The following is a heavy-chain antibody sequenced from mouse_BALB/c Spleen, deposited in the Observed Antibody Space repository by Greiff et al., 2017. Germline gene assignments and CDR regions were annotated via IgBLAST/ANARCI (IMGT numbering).Heavy chain of an antibody. J-gene: IGHJ2*01. CDR2: ISSGGGST. CDR3: ARQHYRYEGYYFDY. D-gene: IGHD2-14*01. CDR1: GLAFSSYD. Sequence: EVKLVESGGGLVKPGGSLKLSCAASGLAFSSYDMSWVRQTPEKRLEWVAYISSGGGSTYYPDTVKGRFTISRDNAKNTLYLQMSSLKSEDTAMYYCARQHYRYEGYYFDYWGQGTTLTVSS. V-gene: IGHV5-12-1*01.